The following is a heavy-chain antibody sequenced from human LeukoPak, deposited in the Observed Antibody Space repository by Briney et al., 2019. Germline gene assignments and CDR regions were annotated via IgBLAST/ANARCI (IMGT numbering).Heavy chain of an antibody. D-gene: IGHD5-12*01. J-gene: IGHJ4*02. V-gene: IGHV4-34*01. Sequence: SQTLSLTRAVYGGSFSGYYWSWIRQPPGKGLEWIGEINHSGSTNYNPSLKSRVTISVDTSKNQFSLKLSSVTAADTAVYYCARLVGYSGYEPPFDYWGQGTLVTVSS. CDR3: ARLVGYSGYEPPFDY. CDR2: INHSGST. CDR1: GGSFSGYY.